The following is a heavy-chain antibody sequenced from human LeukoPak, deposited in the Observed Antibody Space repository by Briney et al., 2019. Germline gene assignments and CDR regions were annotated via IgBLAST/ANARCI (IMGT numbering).Heavy chain of an antibody. Sequence: GASVKVSCTASGYTFTSYGISWVRQAPGQGLEWMGWISAYNGNTNYAQKLQGRVTMTTDTSTSTAYMELRSLRSDDTAVYYCARQRRDYGDYYYYGMDVWGQGTTVTVSS. V-gene: IGHV1-18*01. CDR3: ARQRRDYGDYYYYGMDV. J-gene: IGHJ6*02. CDR2: ISAYNGNT. D-gene: IGHD4-17*01. CDR1: GYTFTSYG.